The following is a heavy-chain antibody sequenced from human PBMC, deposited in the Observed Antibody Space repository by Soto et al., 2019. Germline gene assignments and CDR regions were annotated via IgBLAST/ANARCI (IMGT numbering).Heavy chain of an antibody. CDR2: ISGSGGST. V-gene: IGHV3-23*04. Sequence: EAQLVESGGDLVQPGGSLRLSCAGSGFTFSLYAMSWVRQAPGKGLEWVSVISGSGGSTYYADSVKGRFTVSRDNSKNTLYLQMNSLGVEDTAVYYCAKSVGGTNYYYGMDVWGRGTTVTVSS. CDR1: GFTFSLYA. J-gene: IGHJ6*02. D-gene: IGHD2-15*01. CDR3: AKSVGGTNYYYGMDV.